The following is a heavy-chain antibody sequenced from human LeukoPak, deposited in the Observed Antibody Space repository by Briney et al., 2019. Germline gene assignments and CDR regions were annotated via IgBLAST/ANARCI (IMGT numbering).Heavy chain of an antibody. CDR3: TRLSVGYPFDY. V-gene: IGHV4-59*01. Sequence: PSETLSLTCTVSGGSISSYYWSWIRPPPGKGLEWVGYIYYSGSTNYNPSLKSRVTISVDTSKNQFSLKLSSVTAADTAVYYCTRLSVGYPFDYWGQGTLVTVSS. J-gene: IGHJ4*02. CDR1: GGSISSYY. CDR2: IYYSGST. D-gene: IGHD1-26*01.